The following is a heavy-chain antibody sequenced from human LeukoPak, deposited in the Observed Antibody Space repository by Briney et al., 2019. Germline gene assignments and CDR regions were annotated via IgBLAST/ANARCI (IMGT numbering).Heavy chain of an antibody. CDR2: ISYEGSNK. CDR3: AKDWAGTSYFDY. CDR1: EITFRNDG. J-gene: IGHJ4*02. Sequence: GGSLRLSCAASEITFRNDGMSWVRQAPGKGLEGVAVISYEGSNKYYVDSVKGRFTIARDNSNNTLYLQMNSLRAEDTAVYYCAKDWAGTSYFDYWGQGTLVTVSS. V-gene: IGHV3-30*18. D-gene: IGHD6-19*01.